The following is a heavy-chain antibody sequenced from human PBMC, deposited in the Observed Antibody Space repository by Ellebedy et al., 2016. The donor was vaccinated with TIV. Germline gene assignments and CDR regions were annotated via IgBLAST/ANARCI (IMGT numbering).Heavy chain of an antibody. J-gene: IGHJ6*02. CDR2: IYYGGNT. CDR1: GGSISSNGYY. CDR3: ARGQYNSGTKSMDV. D-gene: IGHD6-19*01. V-gene: IGHV4-39*01. Sequence: SETLSLXXTVSGGSISSNGYYWGWIRQPPGKGLEWIGSIYYGGNTYYSPSLKSRVSISVHTSRSQFSLKLSSVTAADTAVYYCARGQYNSGTKSMDVWGRGTTVTVSS.